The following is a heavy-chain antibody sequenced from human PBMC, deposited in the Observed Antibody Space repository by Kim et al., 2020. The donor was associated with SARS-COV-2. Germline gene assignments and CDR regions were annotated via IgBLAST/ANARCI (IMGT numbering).Heavy chain of an antibody. Sequence: FQGRVTMTRDTSISTAYMELSRLRSDDTAVYYCARVFEPQYSSSWPTFDYWGQGTLVTVSS. V-gene: IGHV1-2*02. D-gene: IGHD6-13*01. CDR3: ARVFEPQYSSSWPTFDY. J-gene: IGHJ4*02.